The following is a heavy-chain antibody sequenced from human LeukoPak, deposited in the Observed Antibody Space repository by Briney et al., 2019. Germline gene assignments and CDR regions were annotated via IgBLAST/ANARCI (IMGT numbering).Heavy chain of an antibody. V-gene: IGHV1-2*02. CDR3: AGVADSSGYYADFDY. Sequence: ASVKVSCKASGYTFTGYYMHWVRQAPGQGLEWMGWINPNSGDTNYAQKFQGRVTMTRDTSISTAYMELSRLRSDDTAVYYCAGVADSSGYYADFDYWGQGTLVTVSS. D-gene: IGHD3-22*01. CDR1: GYTFTGYY. CDR2: INPNSGDT. J-gene: IGHJ4*02.